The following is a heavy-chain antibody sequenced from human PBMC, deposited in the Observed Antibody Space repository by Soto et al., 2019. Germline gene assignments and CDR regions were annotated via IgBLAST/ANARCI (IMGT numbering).Heavy chain of an antibody. CDR2: IYWDDEK. CDR3: AHMKASVTTFDY. Sequence: QITLKESGPTLVKPTQTLTLTCTFSGFSLSTSGVGVGWIRQPPGKALEWLALIYWDDEKPYSPSLKSRLTITKDTSKNQVVLTMTNMDPVDTATYYCAHMKASVTTFDYWGQGTLVTFSS. D-gene: IGHD4-17*01. J-gene: IGHJ4*02. CDR1: GFSLSTSGVG. V-gene: IGHV2-5*02.